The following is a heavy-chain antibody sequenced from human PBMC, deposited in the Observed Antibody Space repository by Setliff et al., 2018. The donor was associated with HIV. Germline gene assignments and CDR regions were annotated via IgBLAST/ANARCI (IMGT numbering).Heavy chain of an antibody. D-gene: IGHD1-26*01. CDR1: GVSIGSSRYY. Sequence: SETLSLTCIVSGVSIGSSRYYWGWIRQPPGKGLEWIASIYFNGNTYYSPSLKSRVTMSIDTSKNEFSLNLSSVTAADTALYFCATSENRVTDYWGQGIKVTVSS. J-gene: IGHJ4*02. V-gene: IGHV4-39*01. CDR3: ATSENRVTDY. CDR2: IYFNGNT.